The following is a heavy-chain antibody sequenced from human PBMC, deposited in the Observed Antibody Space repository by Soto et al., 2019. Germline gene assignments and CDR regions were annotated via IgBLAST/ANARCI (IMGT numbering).Heavy chain of an antibody. CDR3: ARGDRYSGYDLGDY. J-gene: IGHJ4*02. V-gene: IGHV1-2*04. D-gene: IGHD5-12*01. Sequence: ASVKVSCKASGYTFTGYYMHWVRQAPGQGLEWMGWINPNSGGTNYAQKFQGWVTMTRDTSISTAYMELSRLRSDDTAVYYCARGDRYSGYDLGDYWGQGTLVTVSS. CDR2: INPNSGGT. CDR1: GYTFTGYY.